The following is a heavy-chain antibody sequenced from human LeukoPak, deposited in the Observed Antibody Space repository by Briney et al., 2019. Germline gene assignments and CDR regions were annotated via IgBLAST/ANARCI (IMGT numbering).Heavy chain of an antibody. CDR2: ISSSGNTI. V-gene: IGHV3-48*03. D-gene: IGHD3-16*01. CDR3: ALGDYVFDY. J-gene: IGHJ4*02. Sequence: GGSLRLSCAASGFTFSSYEMNWVRQAPGKGLDWVSYISSSGNTIYYADSVKGRFTISRDNSKNTLYLQMNSLRAEDTAVYYCALGDYVFDYWGQETLVTVSS. CDR1: GFTFSSYE.